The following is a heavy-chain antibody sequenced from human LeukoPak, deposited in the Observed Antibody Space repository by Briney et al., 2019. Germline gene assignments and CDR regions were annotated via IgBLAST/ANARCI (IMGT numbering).Heavy chain of an antibody. D-gene: IGHD4-11*01. V-gene: IGHV1-2*02. CDR3: ARTRLQWGGGDY. CDR1: GGTFGSYA. CDR2: INPNSGGT. J-gene: IGHJ4*02. Sequence: ASVKVSCKASGGTFGSYAISWVRQAPGQGLEWMGWINPNSGGTNYAQKFQGRVTMTRDTSISTAYMELSRLRSDDTAVYYCARTRLQWGGGDYWGQGTLVTVSS.